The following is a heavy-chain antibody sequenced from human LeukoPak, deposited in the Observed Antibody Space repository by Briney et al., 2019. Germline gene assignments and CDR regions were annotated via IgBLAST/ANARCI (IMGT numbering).Heavy chain of an antibody. Sequence: GASVKVSCKASGYTFTGYYIHWVRQAPGQGLEWMGWINPNSGGTNYAQKHEGRVTMTTDTSTSTAYMELRSLRSDDTAVYYCARVGSGSYRGSDAFDIWGQGTMVTVSS. CDR1: GYTFTGYY. CDR3: ARVGSGSYRGSDAFDI. V-gene: IGHV1-2*02. CDR2: INPNSGGT. J-gene: IGHJ3*02. D-gene: IGHD1-26*01.